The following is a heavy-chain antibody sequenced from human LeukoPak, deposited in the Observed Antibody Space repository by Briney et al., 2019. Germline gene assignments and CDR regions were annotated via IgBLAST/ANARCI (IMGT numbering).Heavy chain of an antibody. CDR2: ISYDGNNK. J-gene: IGHJ6*03. CDR1: GITFSIYG. CDR3: AKDPSIVGAYMDV. D-gene: IGHD1-26*01. Sequence: GGSLRLSCGASGITFSIYGMHWVRQAPGKGLVWVAVISYDGNNKYYAESVKGRFTISRDNSKNTLYLQMNSLRAEDTAVYYCAKDPSIVGAYMDVWGKGATVTVSS. V-gene: IGHV3-30*18.